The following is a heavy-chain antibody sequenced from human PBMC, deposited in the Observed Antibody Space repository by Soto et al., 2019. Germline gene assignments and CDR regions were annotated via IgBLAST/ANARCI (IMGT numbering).Heavy chain of an antibody. J-gene: IGHJ3*02. V-gene: IGHV3-9*01. D-gene: IGHD2-21*02. CDR1: GCTFDDYA. CDR3: AKGLSDGDVDAFDI. Sequence: VQLLESGGGLVQPGRSLRLSCAASGCTFDDYAMHWVRQAPGKGLEWVSGISWNSGSIGYADSVKGRFTISRDNAKNSLYLQMNSLRAEDTALYYCAKGLSDGDVDAFDIWGQGTMVTVSS. CDR2: ISWNSGSI.